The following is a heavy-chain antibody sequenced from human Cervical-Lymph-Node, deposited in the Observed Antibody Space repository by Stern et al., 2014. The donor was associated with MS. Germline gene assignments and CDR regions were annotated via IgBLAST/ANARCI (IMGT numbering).Heavy chain of an antibody. CDR3: ARHQGGVAAF. CDR1: GDTFNNFD. CDR2: ITPLFGTA. D-gene: IGHD6-13*01. J-gene: IGHJ4*02. V-gene: IGHV1-69*01. Sequence: VQLVESGAEVKKTGSSVKVSCKASGDTFNNFDIGWVRQASGQGPEWLGGITPLFGTANYAQRLQDRVTFTADESTSTTYMELSRLRSEDTAIYYCARHQGGVAAFWGQGTLVTVSS.